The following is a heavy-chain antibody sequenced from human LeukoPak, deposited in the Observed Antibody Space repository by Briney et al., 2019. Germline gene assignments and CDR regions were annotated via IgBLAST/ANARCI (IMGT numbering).Heavy chain of an antibody. CDR2: INHSGST. Sequence: SETLSLTCAVYGGSFSGYYWSWIRQPPGKGLEWIGEINHSGSTNYNPSLKSRVTISVDTSKNQFSLKLSSVTAADTAVYYCARTMIVVVIRDPDAFDIWGQGTMVTVSS. D-gene: IGHD3-22*01. CDR1: GGSFSGYY. CDR3: ARTMIVVVIRDPDAFDI. V-gene: IGHV4-34*01. J-gene: IGHJ3*02.